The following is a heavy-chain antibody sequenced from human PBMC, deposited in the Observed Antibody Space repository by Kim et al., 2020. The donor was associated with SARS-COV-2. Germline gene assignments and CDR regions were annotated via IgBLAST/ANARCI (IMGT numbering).Heavy chain of an antibody. D-gene: IGHD2-2*01. Sequence: GGSLRLSCAASGFTFSSYGMHWVRQAPGKGLEWVAVISYDGSNKYYADSVKGRFTISRDNSKNTLYLQMNSLRAEDTAVYYCAKDRDDAWHYYYYMDVWRRGTTVTVSS. V-gene: IGHV3-30*18. J-gene: IGHJ6*03. CDR3: AKDRDDAWHYYYYMDV. CDR2: ISYDGSNK. CDR1: GFTFSSYG.